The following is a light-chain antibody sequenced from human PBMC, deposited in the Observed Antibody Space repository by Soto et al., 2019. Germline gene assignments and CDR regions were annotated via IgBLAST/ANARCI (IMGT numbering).Light chain of an antibody. CDR2: DVS. V-gene: IGLV2-11*01. Sequence: QLVLTQPRSVSGSPGQSVTISCTGTSSDVGGYNYVSWYQQHPGKAPKLMISDVSKRPSGVPDRFSGSKSGNTASLTISGLQADDEADYYCCSYAGSYTYVFGTGTKLTVL. J-gene: IGLJ1*01. CDR1: SSDVGGYNY. CDR3: CSYAGSYTYV.